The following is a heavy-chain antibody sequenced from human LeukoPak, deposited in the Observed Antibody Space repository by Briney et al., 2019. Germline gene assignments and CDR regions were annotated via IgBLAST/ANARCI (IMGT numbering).Heavy chain of an antibody. D-gene: IGHD6-13*01. V-gene: IGHV3-74*01. J-gene: IGHJ4*02. Sequence: PSETLSLTCDVSGGSISSTNWWTWVRQTPGKGLVWVSHINTDGSTTTYADSVKGRFTTSRDNAKNTLYLQMNSLRAEDTAVYYCARGRSSSSWYYFDYWGQGTLVTVSS. CDR3: ARGRSSSSWYYFDY. CDR1: GGSISSTN. CDR2: INTDGSTT.